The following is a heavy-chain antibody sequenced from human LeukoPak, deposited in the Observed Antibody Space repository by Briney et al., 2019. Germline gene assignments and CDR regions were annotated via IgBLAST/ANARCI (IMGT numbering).Heavy chain of an antibody. Sequence: GGSLRLSCVASGFDVNDNFMIWVRQAPGQGLEWISIIYASGGAYHAESVKGRFSAFRDTSKNTIFLQMNNLRAGDTAMYYCVRRHDYWGQGTLVTVSP. V-gene: IGHV3-53*01. CDR2: IYASGGA. J-gene: IGHJ4*02. CDR1: GFDVNDNF. CDR3: VRRHDY.